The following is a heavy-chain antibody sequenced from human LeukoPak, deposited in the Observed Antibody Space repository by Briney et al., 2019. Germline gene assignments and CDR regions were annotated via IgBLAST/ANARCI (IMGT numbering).Heavy chain of an antibody. J-gene: IGHJ4*02. CDR2: INHNGST. D-gene: IGHD6-13*01. Sequence: PSETLSLTCAVYGGSFSGYYWSWIRQPPGKGLEWIGEINHNGSTNYNPSLKSRVTISVDTSKNQFSLKLSSVTAADTAVYYCARDVAAAGSTSWGQGTLVTVSS. CDR3: ARDVAAAGSTS. CDR1: GGSFSGYY. V-gene: IGHV4-34*01.